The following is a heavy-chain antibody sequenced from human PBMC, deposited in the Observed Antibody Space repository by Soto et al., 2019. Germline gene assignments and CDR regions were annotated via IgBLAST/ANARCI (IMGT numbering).Heavy chain of an antibody. J-gene: IGHJ4*02. CDR1: GFTFSSYG. Sequence: HPGGSLRLSCAASGFTFSSYGMHWVRQAPGKGLEWVAVISYDGSNKYYADSVKGRFTISRDNSKNTLYLQMNSLRAEDTAVYYCAKVGPDYYDSSGEFDYWDQGTLVTVSS. D-gene: IGHD3-22*01. CDR2: ISYDGSNK. CDR3: AKVGPDYYDSSGEFDY. V-gene: IGHV3-30*18.